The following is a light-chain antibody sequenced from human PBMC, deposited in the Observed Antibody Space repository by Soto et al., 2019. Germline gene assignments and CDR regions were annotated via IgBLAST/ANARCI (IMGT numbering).Light chain of an antibody. CDR2: KAS. Sequence: DIQMTQSPSTLSASVGDRVTITCRASQSISSWLAWYQQKPGKAPKLLIYKASSLESGVPSRFSGSGSGTEFTLTISSLQPDDFATYYCQQYNSNRDTFGQGTKLEIK. CDR1: QSISSW. CDR3: QQYNSNRDT. V-gene: IGKV1-5*03. J-gene: IGKJ2*01.